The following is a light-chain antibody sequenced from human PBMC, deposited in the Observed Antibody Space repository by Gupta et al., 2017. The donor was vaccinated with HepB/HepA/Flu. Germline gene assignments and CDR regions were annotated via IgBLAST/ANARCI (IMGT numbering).Light chain of an antibody. J-gene: IGKJ1*01. CDR1: QSISSY. Sequence: IKMTQSPSSLSASVGDRVTITCRASQSISSYLNWYQQKPGKAPKLLIYAASRVKSGVPSRFSGSGSGTDFTLTISRRQPEDFATYYCQHRHSTPGTFGQGTKVEIK. CDR2: AAS. V-gene: IGKV1-39*01. CDR3: QHRHSTPGT.